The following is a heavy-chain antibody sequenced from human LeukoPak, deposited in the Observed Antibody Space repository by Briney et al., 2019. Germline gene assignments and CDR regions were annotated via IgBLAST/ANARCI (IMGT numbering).Heavy chain of an antibody. Sequence: PSETLSLTCTVSGGSISSYYWSSIRQPAGKGLEWIGRIYTSGSTNYNPSLKSRVTMSVDTSKNQFSLKLSSVTAADTAVYYCARESRYYDSSGYSQYYFDYWGQGTLVTVSS. CDR3: ARESRYYDSSGYSQYYFDY. J-gene: IGHJ4*02. D-gene: IGHD3-22*01. CDR2: IYTSGST. V-gene: IGHV4-4*07. CDR1: GGSISSYY.